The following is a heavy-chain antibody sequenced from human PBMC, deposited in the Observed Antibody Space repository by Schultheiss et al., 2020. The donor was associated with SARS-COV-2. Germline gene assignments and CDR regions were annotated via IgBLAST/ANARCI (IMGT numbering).Heavy chain of an antibody. CDR2: ISSSSSYI. V-gene: IGHV3-21*01. Sequence: GGSLRLSCTASGFTFSSYSMNWVRQAPGKGLEWVSSISSSSSYIYYADSVKGRFTISRDNAKNMLYLQMNSLRAEDTAVYYCARASPLTIFGVDYYYGMDVWGQGTTVTVSS. D-gene: IGHD3-3*01. CDR3: ARASPLTIFGVDYYYGMDV. J-gene: IGHJ6*02. CDR1: GFTFSSYS.